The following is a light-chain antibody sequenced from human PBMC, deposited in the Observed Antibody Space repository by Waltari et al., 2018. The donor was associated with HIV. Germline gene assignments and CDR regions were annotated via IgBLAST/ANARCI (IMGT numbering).Light chain of an antibody. CDR3: CSYTVSYLGI. J-gene: IGLJ2*01. CDR1: SSDVGGYNY. Sequence: QSALTQPRSVSGSPGQSVTISCTGTSSDVGGYNYVSWYQQHPGQAPTLMIYDVSERPSGVPERFSGAKSGNTASLTISGRQAEDEADYYCCSYTVSYLGIFGGGTKLTVL. CDR2: DVS. V-gene: IGLV2-11*01.